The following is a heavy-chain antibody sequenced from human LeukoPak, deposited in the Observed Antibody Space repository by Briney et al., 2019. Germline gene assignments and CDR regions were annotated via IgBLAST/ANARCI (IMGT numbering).Heavy chain of an antibody. CDR2: IRYDGINE. Sequence: GGSLRLSCAASGSTFSSYGMHWVRQAPGKGLDWVAYIRYDGINEYYADSVKGRFTISRDLSKNTLFLQMNSLRPEDTAVYYCSKDRGVFGVAYSLDYWGQGTLVTVSS. J-gene: IGHJ4*02. CDR1: GSTFSSYG. V-gene: IGHV3-30*02. CDR3: SKDRGVFGVAYSLDY. D-gene: IGHD3-3*01.